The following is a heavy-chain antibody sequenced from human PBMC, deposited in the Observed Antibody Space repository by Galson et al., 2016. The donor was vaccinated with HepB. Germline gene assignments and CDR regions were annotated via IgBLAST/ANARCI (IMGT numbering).Heavy chain of an antibody. Sequence: SLRLSCAASGFTFSSYGMHWVRLAPGKGLEWVAFISYDGSNKKYADSVKGRFTISRDNSKKTLYLQMNSLRAEDTAVYYCAREDSTIAAASFDYWGQGTLVTVSS. D-gene: IGHD6-13*01. V-gene: IGHV3-30*03. CDR3: AREDSTIAAASFDY. CDR1: GFTFSSYG. CDR2: ISYDGSNK. J-gene: IGHJ4*02.